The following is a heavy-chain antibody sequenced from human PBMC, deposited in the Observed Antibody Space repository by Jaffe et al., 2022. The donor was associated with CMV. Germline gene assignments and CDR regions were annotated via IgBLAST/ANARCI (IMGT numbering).Heavy chain of an antibody. CDR2: IYYSGST. D-gene: IGHD1-20*01. CDR1: GGSISSSSYY. CDR3: ASGRYNWNPTLGGAFDI. V-gene: IGHV4-39*01. J-gene: IGHJ3*02. Sequence: QLQLQESGPGLVKPSETLSLTCTVSGGSISSSSYYWGWIRQPPGKGLEWIGSIYYSGSTYYNPSLKSRVTISVDTSKNQFSLKLSSVTAADTAVYYCASGRYNWNPTLGGAFDIWGQGTMVTVSS.